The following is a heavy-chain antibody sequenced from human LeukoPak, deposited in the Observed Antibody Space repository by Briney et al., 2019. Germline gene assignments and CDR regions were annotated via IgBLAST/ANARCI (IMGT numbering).Heavy chain of an antibody. J-gene: IGHJ6*03. V-gene: IGHV4-59*01. D-gene: IGHD6-6*01. CDR3: AREKIARRTYYYYMDV. CDR2: IDHTGST. Sequence: PSETLSLTCSVSDDSISIYYWSWIRQPPGKGLEWIGYIDHTGSTNYNPSLNSRVTISRDTSKNHFSLELSSVTAADTAVYFCAREKIARRTYYYYMDVWGKGTTVTVSS. CDR1: DDSISIYY.